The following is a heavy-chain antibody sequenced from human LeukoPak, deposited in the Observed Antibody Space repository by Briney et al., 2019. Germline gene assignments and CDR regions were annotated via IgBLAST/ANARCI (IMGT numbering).Heavy chain of an antibody. J-gene: IGHJ4*02. Sequence: PSETLSLTCAVYGGSFSGYYWSWIRQPPGKGLEWIGEINHSGSTNYNPSLKSRVTISVDTSKNQFSLKLTSVTAADTAVYYCARGEAEIDYWGQGTLVTVSS. D-gene: IGHD1-14*01. CDR3: ARGEAEIDY. V-gene: IGHV4-34*01. CDR2: INHSGST. CDR1: GGSFSGYY.